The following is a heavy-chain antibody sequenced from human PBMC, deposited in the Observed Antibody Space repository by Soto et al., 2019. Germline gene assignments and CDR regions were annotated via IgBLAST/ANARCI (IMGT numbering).Heavy chain of an antibody. V-gene: IGHV1-24*01. D-gene: IGHD3-16*01. CDR2: FDPGDGET. CDR1: GYTLTELS. J-gene: IGHJ4*02. CDR3: ATDQITFGGVPKLGY. Sequence: GASVKVSCKVSGYTLTELSMHWVRQAPGKGLEWMGGFDPGDGETIYAQKFQGRVTMTEDTSTDTAYMELSSLRSEDTAVYYCATDQITFGGVPKLGYWGQGTLVTVSS.